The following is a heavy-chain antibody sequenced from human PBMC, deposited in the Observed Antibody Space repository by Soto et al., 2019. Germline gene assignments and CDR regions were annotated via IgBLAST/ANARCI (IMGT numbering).Heavy chain of an antibody. CDR3: ARAHYDYGDCHCRYYYYYMDV. V-gene: IGHV3-64*01. CDR2: ISSNGGST. J-gene: IGHJ6*03. CDR1: GFTFSSYA. D-gene: IGHD4-17*01. Sequence: EVQLVESGGGLVQPGGSLRLSCAASGFTFSSYAMHWVRQAPGKGLEYVSAISSNGGSTYYANSVKGRFTISRDNSKDTLYLQMGNLRAEDMAVYYCARAHYDYGDCHCRYYYYYMDVWGKGTTVTASS.